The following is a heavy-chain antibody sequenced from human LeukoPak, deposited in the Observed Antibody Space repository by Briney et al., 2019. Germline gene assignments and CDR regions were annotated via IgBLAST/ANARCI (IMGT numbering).Heavy chain of an antibody. D-gene: IGHD2-15*01. CDR3: ATSGYCSGGSCYSAFDY. V-gene: IGHV3-23*01. CDR1: GFTFSSYA. CDR2: ISGSGGST. Sequence: PGGSLRLSCAASGFTFSSYAMSWVRQAPGKGLEWVSAISGSGGSTYYADSVKGRFTISRDNSKNTLYLQMNSLRAEDTAVYYCATSGYCSGGSCYSAFDYWGQGTLVTVSS. J-gene: IGHJ4*02.